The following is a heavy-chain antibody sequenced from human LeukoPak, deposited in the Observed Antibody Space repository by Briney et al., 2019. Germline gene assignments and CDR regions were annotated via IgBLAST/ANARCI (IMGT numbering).Heavy chain of an antibody. CDR2: IYYSGST. CDR3: ARDRPGDSSLDY. Sequence: KASETLSLTCTVSGGSISSYYWSWIRQPPGKGLEWIGYIYYSGSTNYNPSLKSRVTISVDTSKNQFSLKLSSVTAADTAVYYCARDRPGDSSLDYWGQGTLVTVSS. J-gene: IGHJ4*02. CDR1: GGSISSYY. V-gene: IGHV4-59*01. D-gene: IGHD6-13*01.